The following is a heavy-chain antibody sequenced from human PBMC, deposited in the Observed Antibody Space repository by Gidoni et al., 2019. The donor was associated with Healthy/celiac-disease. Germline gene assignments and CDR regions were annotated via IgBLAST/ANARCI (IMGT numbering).Heavy chain of an antibody. CDR1: GGSISSSSYY. J-gene: IGHJ4*02. Sequence: QLQLQESGPGLVKPSETLSLTCTVSGGSISSSSYYWGWIRQPPGKGLEWIGSIYYSGSTYYNPSLKSRVTISVDTSKNQFSLKLSSVTAADTAVYYCARLWERDGYNTRNYFDYWGQGTLVTVSS. CDR2: IYYSGST. D-gene: IGHD5-12*01. CDR3: ARLWERDGYNTRNYFDY. V-gene: IGHV4-39*01.